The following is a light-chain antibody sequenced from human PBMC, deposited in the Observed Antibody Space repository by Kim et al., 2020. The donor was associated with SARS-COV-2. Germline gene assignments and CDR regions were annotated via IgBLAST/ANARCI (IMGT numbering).Light chain of an antibody. J-gene: IGLJ2*01. CDR1: SLRNYF. CDR3: NSRDSRGNHP. CDR2: GKN. Sequence: VALGQTGRITCQGDSLRNYFASWYQQRPGQAPILVIYGKNNRPSGIPDRFSGSSSGDTASLTITGAQAEDEADYYCNSRDSRGNHPFGGGTQLTVL. V-gene: IGLV3-19*01.